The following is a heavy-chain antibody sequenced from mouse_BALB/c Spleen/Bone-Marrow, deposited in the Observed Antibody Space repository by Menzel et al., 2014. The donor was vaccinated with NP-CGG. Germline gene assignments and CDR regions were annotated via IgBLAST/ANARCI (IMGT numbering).Heavy chain of an antibody. CDR1: GFNIKDTY. D-gene: IGHD2-1*01. CDR3: ARNGNYGAWFAY. Sequence: DVQLQESGAELVKPGASVKLSCTASGFNIKDTYMHWVKQRPEQGLEWIGRIDPANGNTKYDPKFQGKATITADTSSNTAYLQLSILTSEDTAVYYCARNGNYGAWFAYWGQGTLVTVSA. V-gene: IGHV14-3*02. CDR2: IDPANGNT. J-gene: IGHJ3*01.